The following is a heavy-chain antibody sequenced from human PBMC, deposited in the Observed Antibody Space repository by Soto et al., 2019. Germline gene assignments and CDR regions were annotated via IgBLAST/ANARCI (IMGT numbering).Heavy chain of an antibody. CDR2: NDHSGSA. Sequence: QVQLQESGPGLVKPSQTLSLTCAVSAGSIRGGDYYWTWIRQPPGKGLEWIGYNDHSGSAYYNPTLTCRATISIDTSNNQFSLKMTSVTAADTAVYYCAGELGTFYFEHWGQGTLVTVSS. D-gene: IGHD7-27*01. J-gene: IGHJ4*02. CDR1: AGSIRGGDYY. V-gene: IGHV4-30-4*01. CDR3: AGELGTFYFEH.